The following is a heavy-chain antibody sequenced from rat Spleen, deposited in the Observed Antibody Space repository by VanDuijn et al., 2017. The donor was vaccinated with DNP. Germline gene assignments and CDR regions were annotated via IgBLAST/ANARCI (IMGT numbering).Heavy chain of an antibody. V-gene: IGHV3-1*01. D-gene: IGHD2-5*01. J-gene: IGHJ1*01. CDR2: ISYSGIT. CDR3: ARGDGTYYWSFDF. Sequence: EVLLQESGPGLVKPSQSLSLTCSVTGSSITSNYWGWIRKFPGNKMEWMAYISYSGITGYNPSLKSRVSIARDTSKNQFFLQLNSVTTEDTATYYCARGDGTYYWSFDFWGPGTMVTVSS. CDR1: GSSITSNY.